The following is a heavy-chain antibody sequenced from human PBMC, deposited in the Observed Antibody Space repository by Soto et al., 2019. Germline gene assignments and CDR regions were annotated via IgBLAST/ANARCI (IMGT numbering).Heavy chain of an antibody. CDR1: GFSFSKAP. D-gene: IGHD1-7*01. Sequence: GGSLRLSCAASGFSFSKAPMNWVRQAPGKGMEWVGRIKSRTEGGTTDYAAPVKGRFSISRDDSKSTLYLQISSLKTEDTAVNHCTTDKPTQTTRFLAFDLCGQRTTGTVS. J-gene: IGHJ3*01. V-gene: IGHV3-15*01. CDR2: IKSRTEGGTT. CDR3: TTDKPTQTTRFLAFDL.